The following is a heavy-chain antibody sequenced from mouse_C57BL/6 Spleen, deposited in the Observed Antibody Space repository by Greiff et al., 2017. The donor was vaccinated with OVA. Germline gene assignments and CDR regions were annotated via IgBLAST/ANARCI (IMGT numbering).Heavy chain of an antibody. V-gene: IGHV1-72*01. J-gene: IGHJ4*01. D-gene: IGHD6-1*01. Sequence: QVQLQQPGAELVKPGASVKLSCKASGYTFTSYWMHWVKQRPGRGLEWIGRIDPNSGGTKYNEKFKGKATLTVDKPSSTAYMQLSSLTSKDSADYYCARNFASIQYYYAMDYWGQGTSVTVSS. CDR3: ARNFASIQYYYAMDY. CDR2: IDPNSGGT. CDR1: GYTFTSYW.